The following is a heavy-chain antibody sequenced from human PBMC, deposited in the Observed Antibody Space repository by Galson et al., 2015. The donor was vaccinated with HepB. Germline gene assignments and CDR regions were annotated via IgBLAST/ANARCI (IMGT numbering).Heavy chain of an antibody. CDR2: INPHTSDT. D-gene: IGHD6-13*01. J-gene: IGHJ4*02. V-gene: IGHV1-2*05. CDR1: GYTFTANY. Sequence: SVKVSCKASGYTFTANYLHWVRQAPGQGLEWMGRINPHTSDTNYAQPFQGRVTMTRDTSISTAYMELSRLSSDDTVVYYCTKEGSSNYFDFWGQGTLVTVSS. CDR3: TKEGSSNYFDF.